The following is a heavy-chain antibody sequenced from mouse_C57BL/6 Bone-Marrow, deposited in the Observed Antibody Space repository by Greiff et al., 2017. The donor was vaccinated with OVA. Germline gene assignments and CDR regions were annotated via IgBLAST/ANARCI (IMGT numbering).Heavy chain of an antibody. CDR2: IWTGGGT. Sequence: VKLMESGPGLVAPSQSLSITCPVSGFSLTSYAISWVRQPPGKGLEWLGVIWTGGGTNYNSALKSRLSISKDNSKSQVFLKMNSLQTDDTARYYCARPYYYGSSYPLAMDYWGQGTSVTVSS. CDR1: GFSLTSYA. V-gene: IGHV2-9-1*01. J-gene: IGHJ4*01. D-gene: IGHD1-1*01. CDR3: ARPYYYGSSYPLAMDY.